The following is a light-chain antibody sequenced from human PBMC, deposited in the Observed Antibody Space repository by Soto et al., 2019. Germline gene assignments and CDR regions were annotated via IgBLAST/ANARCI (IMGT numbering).Light chain of an antibody. J-gene: IGKJ5*01. CDR3: QHSHNLPIT. CDR1: QDISNY. V-gene: IGKV1-33*01. CDR2: DAS. Sequence: DIQMTQSPSSLSASVGDRVTITFGASQDISNYLNWYQQKPGKAPKLLIYDASILERGVPSRFSGSGSGTRFSFTISSLQPEDVATYFCQHSHNLPITFGQGTRLEIK.